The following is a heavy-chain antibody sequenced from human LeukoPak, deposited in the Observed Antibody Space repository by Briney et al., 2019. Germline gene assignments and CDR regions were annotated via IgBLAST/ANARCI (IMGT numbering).Heavy chain of an antibody. CDR1: GGSFSGYY. J-gene: IGHJ5*02. CDR3: ARAPGYSSSSGGLDP. CDR2: INHSGST. V-gene: IGHV4-34*01. Sequence: SETLSLTCAVYGGSFSGYYWSWIRQPPGKGLEWIGEINHSGSTNYNPALKSRVTISVDTAKNQFSLKLSSVTAADTAVYYCARAPGYSSSSGGLDPWGQGTLVTVSS. D-gene: IGHD6-6*01.